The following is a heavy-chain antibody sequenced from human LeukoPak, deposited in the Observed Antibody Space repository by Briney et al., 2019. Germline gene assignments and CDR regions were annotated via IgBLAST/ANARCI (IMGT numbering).Heavy chain of an antibody. CDR1: GFTFSSYD. Sequence: GGSLRLSCPASGFTFSSYDMHWGRQAIGESLEWVSSISTAGDTYFSGSVKGRFTISRENAKNSLYLQMNSLRVGDTAVYYCARGLPGGLDPWGQGTLVTVSS. J-gene: IGHJ5*02. CDR2: ISTAGDT. V-gene: IGHV3-13*01. CDR3: ARGLPGGLDP. D-gene: IGHD2-15*01.